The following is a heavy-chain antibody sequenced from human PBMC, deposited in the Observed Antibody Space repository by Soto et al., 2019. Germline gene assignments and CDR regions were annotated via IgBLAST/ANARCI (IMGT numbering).Heavy chain of an antibody. CDR2: PYWDDDN. V-gene: IGHV2-5*02. J-gene: IGHJ4*02. Sequence: QITLQESGPTVVKPTQTLTLTCTFSGFSLSTRGVGGGWIRQPPGKALECLAFPYWDDDNRYSPFLRNRLTLTNDTSKNQVVLTMTTKDFVDTATYVRAHRRGGTGWNVGNFDYWGQGTPVTVSS. D-gene: IGHD1-1*01. CDR3: AHRRGGTGWNVGNFDY. CDR1: GFSLSTRGVG.